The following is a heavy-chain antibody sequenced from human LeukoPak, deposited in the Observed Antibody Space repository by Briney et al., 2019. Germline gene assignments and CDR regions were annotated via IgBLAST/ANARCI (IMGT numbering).Heavy chain of an antibody. V-gene: IGHV3-48*03. CDR1: GFIFSNYE. D-gene: IGHD3-22*01. CDR3: GIRDTSDYYVF. CDR2: ISSSGTII. Sequence: GGSLRLSCAASGFIFSNYEMNWVRQAPGKGLEWVSYISSSGTIIYYADSVRGRFTISRDNSKNALYLQMNGLRADDTAVYYCGIRDTSDYYVFWGQGTLVTVSS. J-gene: IGHJ4*02.